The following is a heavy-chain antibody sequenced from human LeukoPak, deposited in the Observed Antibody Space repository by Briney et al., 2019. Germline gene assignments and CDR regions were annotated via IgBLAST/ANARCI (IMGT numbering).Heavy chain of an antibody. CDR1: GFTFSSYS. Sequence: GGSPRLSCAASGFTFSSYSVNWVRQAPGKGLEWVSSISSSSSYIYYADSVKGRFTISRDNAKNSLYLQMNSLRAEDTAVYYCASAQYYYDSSGFDYWGQGTLVTVSS. CDR3: ASAQYYYDSSGFDY. J-gene: IGHJ4*02. D-gene: IGHD3-22*01. CDR2: ISSSSSYI. V-gene: IGHV3-21*01.